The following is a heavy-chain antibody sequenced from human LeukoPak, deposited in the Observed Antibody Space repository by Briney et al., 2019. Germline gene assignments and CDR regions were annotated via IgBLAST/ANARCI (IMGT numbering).Heavy chain of an antibody. Sequence: QPGGSLRLSCAASGFTFSSYAMSWVRQAPGKGLEWVSAISGSGGTTYYADSAKGRFTISRDNSKNTLYLQMNSLRAEDTAVYYCAKVILLWFSGMDVWGQGTTVTVSS. CDR3: AKVILLWFSGMDV. J-gene: IGHJ6*02. CDR1: GFTFSSYA. D-gene: IGHD3-10*01. CDR2: ISGSGGTT. V-gene: IGHV3-23*01.